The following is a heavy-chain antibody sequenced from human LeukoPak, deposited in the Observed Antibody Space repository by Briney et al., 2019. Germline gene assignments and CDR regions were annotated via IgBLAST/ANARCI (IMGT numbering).Heavy chain of an antibody. CDR3: AKSIVGATIL. J-gene: IGHJ4*02. CDR1: GGSISSSSYY. CDR2: IYYSGST. Sequence: SETLSLTCTVSGGSISSSSYYWGWIRQPPGKGLEWIGSIYYSGSTYYNPSLKSRVTISVDTSKNQFPLKLSSVTAADTAVYYCAKSIVGATILWGQGTLVTVSS. D-gene: IGHD1-26*01. V-gene: IGHV4-39*01.